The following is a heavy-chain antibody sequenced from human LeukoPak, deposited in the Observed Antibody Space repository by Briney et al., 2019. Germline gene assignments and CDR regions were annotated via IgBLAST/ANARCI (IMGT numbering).Heavy chain of an antibody. D-gene: IGHD3-16*01. CDR3: ARDLNDYVTDY. Sequence: GRSLRLSCAASGFTFSSYGMHWVRQAPGKGLEWVAVISYDGSNKYYADSVKGRFTISRDNSKNTLYLQMNSLRAEDTAVYYCARDLNDYVTDYWGQGTLVTVSS. CDR1: GFTFSSYG. V-gene: IGHV3-30*03. J-gene: IGHJ4*02. CDR2: ISYDGSNK.